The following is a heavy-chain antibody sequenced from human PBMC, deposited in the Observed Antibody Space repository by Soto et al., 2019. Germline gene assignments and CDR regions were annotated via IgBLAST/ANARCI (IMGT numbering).Heavy chain of an antibody. J-gene: IGHJ3*02. D-gene: IGHD3-22*01. Sequence: GGTLRFSCAACGFTLSRHTMNWVRQAPGKGLEWVSFIGSRTSGIYYADSVKGRFTISRDNANNSLYLDLTRLSAENPAADFCARDDDDTSGCPNNLEMWGQGTMVAVS. V-gene: IGHV3-21*06. CDR1: GFTLSRHT. CDR3: ARDDDDTSGCPNNLEM. CDR2: IGSRTSGI.